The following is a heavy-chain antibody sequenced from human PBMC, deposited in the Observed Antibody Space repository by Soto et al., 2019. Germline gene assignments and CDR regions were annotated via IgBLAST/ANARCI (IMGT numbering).Heavy chain of an antibody. D-gene: IGHD6-19*01. CDR2: ISFDGRNI. Sequence: GGSLRLSCAASGFTFSNYGFHWVRQAPGKGLEWMAVISFDGRNIYSADSVKGRLSISRDNSKNTLYLQLNSLRPEDTAIYYCAKDAVRRGVSNYYYMDVWGKGTTVTVSS. J-gene: IGHJ6*03. CDR1: GFTFSNYG. CDR3: AKDAVRRGVSNYYYMDV. V-gene: IGHV3-30*18.